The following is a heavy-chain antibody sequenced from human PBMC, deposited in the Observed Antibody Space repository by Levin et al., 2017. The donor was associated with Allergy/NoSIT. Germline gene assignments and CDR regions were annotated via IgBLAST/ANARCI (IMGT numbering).Heavy chain of an antibody. CDR2: IYYSGST. CDR3: ARHGYSYELWYYFDY. D-gene: IGHD5-18*01. J-gene: IGHJ4*02. Sequence: PSETLSLTCTVSGGSISSSSYYWGWIRQPPGKGLEWIGSIYYSGSTYYNPSLKSRVTISVDTSKNQFSLKLSSVTAADTAVYYCARHGYSYELWYYFDYWGQGTLVTVSS. CDR1: GGSISSSSYY. V-gene: IGHV4-39*01.